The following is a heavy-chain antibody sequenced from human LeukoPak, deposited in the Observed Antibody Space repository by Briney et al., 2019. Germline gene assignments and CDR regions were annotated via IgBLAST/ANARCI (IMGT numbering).Heavy chain of an antibody. D-gene: IGHD5-18*01. CDR1: GGTFSSYA. J-gene: IGHJ4*02. CDR2: TIPIFGTA. Sequence: SVKVSCKASGGTFSSYAISWVRQAPGQGLEWMGGTIPIFGTANYAQKFQGRVTITADESTSTAYMELSSLRSEDTAVYYCARDDGYSYGSSDYWGQGTLVTVSS. CDR3: ARDDGYSYGSSDY. V-gene: IGHV1-69*13.